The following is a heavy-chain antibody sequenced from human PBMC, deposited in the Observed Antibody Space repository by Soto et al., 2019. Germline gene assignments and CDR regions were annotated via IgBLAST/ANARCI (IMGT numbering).Heavy chain of an antibody. J-gene: IGHJ5*02. CDR1: GDSISSSSQY. D-gene: IGHD2-2*03. V-gene: IGHV4-39*01. CDR3: ARHWMAGSSTP. CDR2: IHYSGTS. Sequence: VQLQESGPGLVKPSETLSLTCSVSGDSISSSSQYWGWIRHPLGKGLEWIGSIHYSGTSYYNPSLKSRVTIVVDTCKNSLSQKPSSVTAADTAGYDGARHWMAGSSTPWGQGTPVTVSS.